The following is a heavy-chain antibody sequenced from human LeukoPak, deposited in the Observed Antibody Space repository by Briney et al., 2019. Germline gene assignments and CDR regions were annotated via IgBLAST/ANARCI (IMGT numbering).Heavy chain of an antibody. J-gene: IGHJ4*02. V-gene: IGHV1-69*02. Sequence: RASVKVCCKASGGTFSSYTISWVRQAPGQGLEWMRRIIPILGIANYAQKFQGRVTITADKSTSTAYMELSSLRSEDTAVYYCQLNIVVVPAAIREVGATPAYWGQGTLVTVSS. CDR1: GGTFSSYT. D-gene: IGHD2-2*02. CDR2: IIPILGIA. CDR3: QLNIVVVPAAIREVGATPAY.